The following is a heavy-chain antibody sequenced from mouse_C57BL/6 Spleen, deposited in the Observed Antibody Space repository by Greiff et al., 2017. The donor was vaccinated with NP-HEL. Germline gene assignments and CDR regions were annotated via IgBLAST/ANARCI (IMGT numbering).Heavy chain of an antibody. V-gene: IGHV3-6*01. CDR1: GYSITSGYY. J-gene: IGHJ4*01. CDR2: IGYDGSN. CDR3: ASYYGSSYDYYAMDY. D-gene: IGHD1-1*01. Sequence: DVQLQESGPGLVKPSQSLSLTCSVTGYSITSGYYWNWIRQFPGNKLEWMGYIGYDGSNNYNPSLKNRISITRDTSKNQFFLKLNSVTTEDTATYYCASYYGSSYDYYAMDYWGQGTSVTVSS.